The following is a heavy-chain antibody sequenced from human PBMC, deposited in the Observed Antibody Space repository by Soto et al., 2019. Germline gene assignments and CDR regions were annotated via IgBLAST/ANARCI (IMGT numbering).Heavy chain of an antibody. CDR2: IYYGGST. CDR1: DRPISPGVHY. D-gene: IGHD3-3*01. J-gene: IGHJ3*02. Sequence: LALTRSPSDRPISPGVHYSSWIRQHPGKGLEWIGYIYYGGSTYYNPSLQSRVTMSVDRSRNQFSLKLSSVTAADTAVYYCARHRWSGFNDAFDIWGQGTMVS. V-gene: IGHV4-30-4*08. CDR3: ARHRWSGFNDAFDI.